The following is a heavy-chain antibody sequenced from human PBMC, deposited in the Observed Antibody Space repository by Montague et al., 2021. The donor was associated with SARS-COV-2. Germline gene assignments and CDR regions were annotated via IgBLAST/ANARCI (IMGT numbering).Heavy chain of an antibody. CDR3: ARERALRYYYGSGIEF. J-gene: IGHJ4*02. Sequence: SLRLSCATSGFTFNTYALHWVRQTPGKGLEWVAVISYDGTKTYYAASVKGRFTISRDTSKNTVYPQMNSLRVEDTALYYCARERALRYYYGSGIEFWGQGTLVTVSS. CDR1: GFTFNTYA. CDR2: ISYDGTKT. D-gene: IGHD3-10*01. V-gene: IGHV3-30*04.